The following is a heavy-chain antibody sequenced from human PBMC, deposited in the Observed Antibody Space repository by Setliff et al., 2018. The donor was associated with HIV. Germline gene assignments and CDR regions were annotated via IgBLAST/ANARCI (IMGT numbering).Heavy chain of an antibody. CDR1: GFTFSNSW. CDR3: VTGVGTSSVDY. D-gene: IGHD3-22*01. V-gene: IGHV3-15*01. Sequence: GGSLRLSCAASGFTFSNSWMTWVRQAPGKGLEWVGRIKTKTQRGATDYAAPAKGRFIISRDDSKNTLYLQMNSLRSEDTAVYYCVTGVGTSSVDYWGQGTMVTVSS. J-gene: IGHJ4*02. CDR2: IKTKTQRGAT.